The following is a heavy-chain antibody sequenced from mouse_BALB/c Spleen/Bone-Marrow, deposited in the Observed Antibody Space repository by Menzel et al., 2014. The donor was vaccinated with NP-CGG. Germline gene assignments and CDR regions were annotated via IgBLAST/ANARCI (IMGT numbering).Heavy chain of an antibody. Sequence: DVQLQESGGGLVQPGGSLRLSCATSGFTFTDYYMSWVRQPPGKALGWLGFIRNKANGYTTEYSASVKGRFTISRDNSQSILYLQMNTLRAEDSATYYCAREIINDYHWYFDVWGAGTTVTVSS. J-gene: IGHJ1*01. CDR2: IRNKANGYTT. V-gene: IGHV7-3*02. D-gene: IGHD2-4*01. CDR3: AREIINDYHWYFDV. CDR1: GFTFTDYY.